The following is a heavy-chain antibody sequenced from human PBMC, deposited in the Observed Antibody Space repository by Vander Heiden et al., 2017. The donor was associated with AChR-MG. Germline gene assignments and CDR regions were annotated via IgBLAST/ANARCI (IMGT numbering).Heavy chain of an antibody. V-gene: IGHV3-49*03. J-gene: IGHJ5*02. CDR2: IRSKAYGGTT. CDR3: TREKRGGRYYGSGSHNWFDP. Sequence: EVQLVESGGGLVQQGRSLRLSCTASGFTFGDYDMSWFRQAPRKGLEWVAFIRSKAYGGTTEYDASVKGRFTISRDDSKSIAYRQMNSLKTEDTAVYYCTREKRGGRYYGSGSHNWFDPWGQGTLVTVSS. D-gene: IGHD3-10*01. CDR1: GFTFGDYD.